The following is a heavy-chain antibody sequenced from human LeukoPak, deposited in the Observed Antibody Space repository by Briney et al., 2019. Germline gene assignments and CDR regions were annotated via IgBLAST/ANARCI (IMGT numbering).Heavy chain of an antibody. Sequence: GGSLRLSCAASGFTFSNAWMSWVRRAPGKGLEWVGRIKSKTDGGTTDYAAPVKGRFTISRDDSKNTLYLQMNSLKTEDTAVYYCTTERIYYYYYYMDVWGKGTTVTVSS. CDR2: IKSKTDGGTT. V-gene: IGHV3-15*01. J-gene: IGHJ6*03. CDR1: GFTFSNAW. CDR3: TTERIYYYYYYMDV.